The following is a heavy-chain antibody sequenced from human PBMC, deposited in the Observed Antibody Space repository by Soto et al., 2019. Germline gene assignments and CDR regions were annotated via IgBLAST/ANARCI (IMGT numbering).Heavy chain of an antibody. CDR3: TTPNLGVDF. CDR2: IKTKPDDGTI. J-gene: IGHJ4*02. V-gene: IGHV3-15*01. D-gene: IGHD1-26*01. CDR1: GLIFSDVW. Sequence: PGGSLRLSCAASGLIFSDVWMTWVRQAPGKGLEWVGRIKTKPDDGTIDYAAPVRGRFTISGDDSKNTLYLQMTSLTPDDTGVYYCTTPNLGVDFWGPGTLVTVSS.